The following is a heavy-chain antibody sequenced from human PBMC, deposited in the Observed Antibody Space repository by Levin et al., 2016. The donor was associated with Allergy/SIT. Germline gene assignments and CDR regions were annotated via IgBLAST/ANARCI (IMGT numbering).Heavy chain of an antibody. CDR1: GGAFSHYY. CDR2: IYDNEYT. Sequence: SETLSLTCTVSGGAFSHYYWNWIRQPPGKGLEWIGYIYDNEYTSYNPSLMGRVSISVEASRNQLSLKLASVTAADTAVYYCTRDSHFWSDSSAEDAFDIWGQGTVVTVSS. CDR3: TRDSHFWSDSSAEDAFDI. J-gene: IGHJ3*02. V-gene: IGHV4-59*13. D-gene: IGHD3-3*02.